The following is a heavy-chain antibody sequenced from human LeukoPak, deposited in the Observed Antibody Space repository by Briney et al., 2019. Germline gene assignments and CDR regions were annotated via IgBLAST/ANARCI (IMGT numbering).Heavy chain of an antibody. J-gene: IGHJ4*02. Sequence: ASVKVSCKTSGYTFTGYHIHWVRQAPGQGLEWMGRISPSSGDINFAQNFQGRVTMTRDTSISTAYMELTGLTSDDTVVYYCARPFCSGPTCYASFDSWGQGTLVTVSS. CDR2: ISPSSGDI. D-gene: IGHD2-2*01. CDR3: ARPFCSGPTCYASFDS. CDR1: GYTFTGYH. V-gene: IGHV1-2*05.